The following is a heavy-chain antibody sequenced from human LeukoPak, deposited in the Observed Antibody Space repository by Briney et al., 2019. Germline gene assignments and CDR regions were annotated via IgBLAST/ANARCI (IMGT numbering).Heavy chain of an antibody. CDR1: GFTFSSYS. J-gene: IGHJ4*02. V-gene: IGHV3-21*01. Sequence: GGSLRLSCAASGFTFSSYSMNWVRQASGKGLEWVSSISSSSSYIYYADSVKGRFTISRDNAKNSLYLQMNSLRAEDTAVYYCASRVAGTSGGLDYWGQGTLVTVSS. CDR3: ASRVAGTSGGLDY. D-gene: IGHD6-19*01. CDR2: ISSSSSYI.